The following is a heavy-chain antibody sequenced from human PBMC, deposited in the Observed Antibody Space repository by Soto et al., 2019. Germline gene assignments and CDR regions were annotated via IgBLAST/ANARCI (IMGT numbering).Heavy chain of an antibody. Sequence: EVQLLESGGKLVQPGGSLTLSCAASGFTFSTYAMAWVRQAPGKGLEWVSGVSASGLNTDYADPVKGRFYISRDNSKNTVSLHMNSLRAEDTAVYYCAKDRPRRTSGDFFDYWGQGTPVTVSS. CDR2: VSASGLNT. CDR3: AKDRPRRTSGDFFDY. CDR1: GFTFSTYA. D-gene: IGHD1-1*01. J-gene: IGHJ4*02. V-gene: IGHV3-23*01.